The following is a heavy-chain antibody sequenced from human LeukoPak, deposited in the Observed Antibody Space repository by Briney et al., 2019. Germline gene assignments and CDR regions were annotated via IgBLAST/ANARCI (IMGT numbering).Heavy chain of an antibody. CDR1: GDIFSSYG. CDR2: IIPILGTA. CDR3: ARGSHYYDSSGYNYVNSFDI. D-gene: IGHD3-22*01. V-gene: IGHV1-69*04. Sequence: GASVKVSCKASGDIFSSYGISWVRQAPGQGLEWMGRIIPILGTANYAQKFQDRVTITADKSTSTAYMELRSLGPEDTAVYFCARGSHYYDSSGYNYVNSFDIWGQGTMVTVSS. J-gene: IGHJ3*02.